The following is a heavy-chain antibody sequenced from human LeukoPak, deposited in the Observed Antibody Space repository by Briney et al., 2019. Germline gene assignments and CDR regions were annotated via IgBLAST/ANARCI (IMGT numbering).Heavy chain of an antibody. CDR3: ARVGAWIQLGYFDY. D-gene: IGHD5-18*01. Sequence: SETLSLTCTVSGYSINSSYYWGWIRQPPGKGLEWIGSIYHNGSTSYNPSLKSRVTISVDTSKNQFSLQLSSVTATDTAVYYCARVGAWIQLGYFDYWGQGTLVTVSS. J-gene: IGHJ4*02. CDR1: GYSINSSYY. V-gene: IGHV4-38-2*02. CDR2: IYHNGST.